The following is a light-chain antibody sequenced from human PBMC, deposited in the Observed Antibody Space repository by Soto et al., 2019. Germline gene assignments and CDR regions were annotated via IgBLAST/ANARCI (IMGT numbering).Light chain of an antibody. V-gene: IGLV2-11*01. J-gene: IGLJ2*01. CDR1: SNDVGGYNY. CDR2: DVS. CDR3: CSYAGSYSVV. Sequence: QSVLTQPRSVSGSPGQSVTISCTGTSNDVGGYNYVSWYQQHPGKAPKLMIYDVSKRPSGVPGRFSGSKSGNTASLTISGLQAEDEADYYCCSYAGSYSVVFGGGTQLTVL.